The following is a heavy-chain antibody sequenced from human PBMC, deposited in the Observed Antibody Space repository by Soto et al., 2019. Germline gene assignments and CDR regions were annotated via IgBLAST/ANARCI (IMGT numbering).Heavy chain of an antibody. J-gene: IGHJ4*02. V-gene: IGHV4-30-2*06. CDR3: VRGGGNDPFEY. CDR2: ITHLENT. Sequence: QLRLQESGSGVVKTSESLSLTCPVFGAPISYGGYSWSWIRQSPGRGLEWIGHITHLENTYFNPSFKSRVSMSIDRTKNHFSLKVTSMTAADKGRYFCVRGGGNDPFEYWGQGILVTVSS. CDR1: GAPISYGGYS. D-gene: IGHD5-12*01.